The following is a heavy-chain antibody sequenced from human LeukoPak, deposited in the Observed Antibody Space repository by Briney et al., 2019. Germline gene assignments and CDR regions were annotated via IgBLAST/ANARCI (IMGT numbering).Heavy chain of an antibody. CDR1: GGSISSGGYS. D-gene: IGHD3-10*01. V-gene: IGHV4-30-2*01. CDR3: ARAYYGSGSSYYFDY. CDR2: IYHSGST. J-gene: IGHJ4*02. Sequence: PSETLSLTCAVSGGSISSGGYSWSWIRQPPGKGLEWIGYIYHSGSTYYNPSLKNRVTISVDRSKNQFSLKLSSVTAADTAVYYCARAYYGSGSSYYFDYWGQGTLVTVSS.